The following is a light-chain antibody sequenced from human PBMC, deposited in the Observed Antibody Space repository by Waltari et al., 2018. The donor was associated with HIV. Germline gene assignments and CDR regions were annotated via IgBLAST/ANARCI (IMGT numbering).Light chain of an antibody. V-gene: IGLV1-47*01. CDR1: LSHIGSNY. Sequence: QSVLSQPPSAPGTPGQRVTISCSGGLSHIGSNYVYWYQQFSGMAPKLVIFRNDRRPPEVHDRFTGSKSGTSASLIITGLQSEDESDYYCAVWDDKLGAWLFGGGTRVTV. CDR3: AVWDDKLGAWL. J-gene: IGLJ3*02. CDR2: RND.